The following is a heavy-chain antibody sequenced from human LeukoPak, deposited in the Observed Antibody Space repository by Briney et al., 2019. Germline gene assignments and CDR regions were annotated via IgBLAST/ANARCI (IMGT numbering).Heavy chain of an antibody. V-gene: IGHV3-21*01. D-gene: IGHD6-13*01. CDR3: ARVSLAAAGTSDAFDI. J-gene: IGHJ3*02. Sequence: GGSLTLSCAASGFTFSSYSMNWVRQAPGKGLEWVSSISSSSSYIYYADSVKGRFTISRDNAKNSLYLQMNSLRAEDTAVYYCARVSLAAAGTSDAFDIWGQGTMVTVSS. CDR1: GFTFSSYS. CDR2: ISSSSSYI.